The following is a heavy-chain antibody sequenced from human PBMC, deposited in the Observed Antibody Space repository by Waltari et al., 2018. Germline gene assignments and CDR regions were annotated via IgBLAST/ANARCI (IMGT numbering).Heavy chain of an antibody. D-gene: IGHD6-13*01. CDR1: GYTFTSYD. J-gene: IGHJ6*02. CDR3: AGGLADSSSWYYYYYGMDV. Sequence: QVQLVQSGAEVKKPGASVKVSCKASGYTFTSYDINWVRQATGQGLEGMGGMGCLNPHKGNTCQEKQIRGRAKMARKPAIRTAYMELSSLRSEDTAVYYCAGGLADSSSWYYYYYGMDVWGQGTTVTVSS. CDR2: MGCLNPHKGNT. V-gene: IGHV1-8*01.